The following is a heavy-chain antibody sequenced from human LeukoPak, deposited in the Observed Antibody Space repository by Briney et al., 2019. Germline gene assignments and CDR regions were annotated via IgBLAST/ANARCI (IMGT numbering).Heavy chain of an antibody. D-gene: IGHD3-22*01. CDR1: GYTFTSYY. CDR3: AWGEGSGYVY. J-gene: IGHJ4*02. V-gene: IGHV1-46*01. Sequence: GASVKVSCKASGYTFTSYYMHWVRQAPGQGLEWMGLINPSGGSTSYAQTFQGRVTITRDTSTSTVYMLLSSLTSVDTVVYYCAWGEGSGYVYWGEGTLVTVSS. CDR2: INPSGGST.